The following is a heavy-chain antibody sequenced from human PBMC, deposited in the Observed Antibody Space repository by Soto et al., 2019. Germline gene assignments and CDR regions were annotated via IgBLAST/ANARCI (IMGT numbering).Heavy chain of an antibody. V-gene: IGHV3-7*01. Sequence: GGSLRLSCAASGFTFSSYWMSWVRQAPGKGLEWVANIKQDGSEKYYVDSVKGRFTISRDNAKNSLYLQMNSLRAEDTAVYYCARDRDIVVVVGHYFDYWGQGTLVTVSS. D-gene: IGHD2-15*01. J-gene: IGHJ4*02. CDR3: ARDRDIVVVVGHYFDY. CDR2: IKQDGSEK. CDR1: GFTFSSYW.